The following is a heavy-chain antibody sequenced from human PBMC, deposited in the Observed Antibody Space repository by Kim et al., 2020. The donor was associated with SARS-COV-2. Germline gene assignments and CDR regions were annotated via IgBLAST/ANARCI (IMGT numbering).Heavy chain of an antibody. CDR1: GGSFSGYY. J-gene: IGHJ6*02. CDR2: INHSGST. V-gene: IGHV4-34*01. D-gene: IGHD3-10*01. CDR3: AREARLGSGRGGYYYYGMDV. Sequence: SETLSLTCAVYGGSFSGYYWSWIRQPPGKGLEWIGEINHSGSTNYNPSLKSRVTISVDTSKNQFSLKLSSVTAADTAVYYCAREARLGSGRGGYYYYGMDVWGQGTTVTVSS.